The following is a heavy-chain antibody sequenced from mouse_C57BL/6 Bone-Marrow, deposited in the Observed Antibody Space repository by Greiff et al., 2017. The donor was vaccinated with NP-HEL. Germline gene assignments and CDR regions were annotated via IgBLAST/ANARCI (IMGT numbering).Heavy chain of an antibody. CDR1: GYTFTSYT. D-gene: IGHD2-5*01. CDR2: INPSSGYT. V-gene: IGHV1-4*01. Sequence: QVQLQQSGAELARPGASVKMSCKVSGYTFTSYTMHWVKQRPGQGLEWIGYINPSSGYTKYNQKFKDKATLTADKSSSTAYMQLSSRTSEDSAVYYCARRSNYGFYWYFDVWGTGTTVTVSS. J-gene: IGHJ1*03. CDR3: ARRSNYGFYWYFDV.